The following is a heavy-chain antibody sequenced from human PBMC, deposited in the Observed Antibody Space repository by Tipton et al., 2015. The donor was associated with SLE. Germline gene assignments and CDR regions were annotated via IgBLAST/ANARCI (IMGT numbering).Heavy chain of an antibody. D-gene: IGHD6-6*01. V-gene: IGHV4-34*01. CDR3: ARRQEQLVRGYFDY. Sequence: LRLSCAASGFTFSSYAMSWVRQAPGKGLEWIGEINHSGSTNYNPSLKSRVTISVDTSKNQFSLKLSSVTAADTAVYYCARRQEQLVRGYFDYWGQGTLVTVSS. J-gene: IGHJ4*02. CDR2: INHSGST. CDR1: GFTFSSYA.